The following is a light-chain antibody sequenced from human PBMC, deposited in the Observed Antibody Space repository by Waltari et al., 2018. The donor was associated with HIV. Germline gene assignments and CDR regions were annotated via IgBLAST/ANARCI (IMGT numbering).Light chain of an antibody. J-gene: IGLJ2*01. V-gene: IGLV3-21*04. CDR3: QVWDSSSDHRS. Sequence: SYVLTQPPSESVAPGKTARITCEGKNIGVKSVHWYQQKPGLAPVLVIYDDDARPSGIPGRYSGSTSGNTATLTFNGVEAGDEADYYCQVWDSSSDHRSFGGGTKLTVL. CDR1: NIGVKS. CDR2: DDD.